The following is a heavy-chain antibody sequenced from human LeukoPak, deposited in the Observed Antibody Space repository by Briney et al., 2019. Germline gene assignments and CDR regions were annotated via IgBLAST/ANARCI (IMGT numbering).Heavy chain of an antibody. CDR2: MNPNSGNT. CDR3: ARGQGYDFWSGYPTARYYYYMDV. CDR1: GYTFTSYD. D-gene: IGHD3-3*01. J-gene: IGHJ6*03. V-gene: IGHV1-8*03. Sequence: ASVKVSCKASGYTFTSYDINWVRQATGQGLEWMGWMNPNSGNTGYAQKFQGRVTITRNTSISTAYMELSSLRSEDTAVYYCARGQGYDFWSGYPTARYYYYMDVWGKGTTVTVSS.